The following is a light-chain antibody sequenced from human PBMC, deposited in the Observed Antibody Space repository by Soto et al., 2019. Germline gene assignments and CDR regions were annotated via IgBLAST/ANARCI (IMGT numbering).Light chain of an antibody. V-gene: IGLV2-14*01. Sequence: QSALTQPASVSGSPGQSITVSCTGTSSDIGGYNYVSWYQQHPGKAPKLMVYEVTNRSSGVSDRFSGSKSGNTASLTISGLQADDEGYYYCSSYTSRSTLYVFGTGTTLTVL. CDR1: SSDIGGYNY. CDR3: SSYTSRSTLYV. CDR2: EVT. J-gene: IGLJ1*01.